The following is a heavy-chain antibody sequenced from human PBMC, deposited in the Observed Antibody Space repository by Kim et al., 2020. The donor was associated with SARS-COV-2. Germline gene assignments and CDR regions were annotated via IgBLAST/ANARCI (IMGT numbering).Heavy chain of an antibody. V-gene: IGHV3-11*05. CDR2: TYT. CDR3: ARGRGV. Sequence: TYTNYTDTAKGRFTISRDNAKNSLYLQMNSLRAEDTAVYYCARGRGVWGQGTTVTVSS. J-gene: IGHJ6*02.